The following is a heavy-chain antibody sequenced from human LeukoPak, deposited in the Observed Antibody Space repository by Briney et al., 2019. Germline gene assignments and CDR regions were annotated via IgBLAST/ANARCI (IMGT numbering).Heavy chain of an antibody. V-gene: IGHV4-34*01. CDR2: INHSGST. Sequence: SETLSLTCAVYGGSFSGYYWSWIRQPPGKGLEWIGEINHSGSTNYNPSLKSRVTISVDTSKNQFSLKLSSVTAADTAVYYCARLGGWFDPWAREPWSPSPQ. CDR3: ARLGGWFDP. CDR1: GGSFSGYY. D-gene: IGHD4-23*01. J-gene: IGHJ5*02.